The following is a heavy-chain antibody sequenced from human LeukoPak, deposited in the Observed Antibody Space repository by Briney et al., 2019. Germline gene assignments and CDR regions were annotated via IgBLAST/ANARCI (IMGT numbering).Heavy chain of an antibody. D-gene: IGHD6-19*01. CDR3: AGDVIAGAGLAFTPTTNWFDC. J-gene: IGHJ5*01. V-gene: IGHV1-2*06. CDR1: RYTFTGYY. Sequence: ASVKVSCKASRYTFTGYYMPWVRQAPGQGLEWMGRINPNRGGTNYAQKFPGRVTMTRDTSISTGYMQLRRLRSDDTAVYYCAGDVIAGAGLAFTPTTNWFDCWGQG. CDR2: INPNRGGT.